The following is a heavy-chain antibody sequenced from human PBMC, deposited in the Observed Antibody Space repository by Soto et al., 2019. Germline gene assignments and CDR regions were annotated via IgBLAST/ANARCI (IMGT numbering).Heavy chain of an antibody. CDR1: GFTFDNYA. V-gene: IGHV3-23*01. Sequence: LESGGGLVLPGESLRLSCAASGFTFDNYAMNWVRQAPGKGLEWVSGITGSGENTYYADSVKGRFTISRDNSRNTLYLQMNSLRAEDTAVYYCASRGYSYGYIDYWGQGTLVTVSS. D-gene: IGHD5-18*01. CDR2: ITGSGENT. CDR3: ASRGYSYGYIDY. J-gene: IGHJ4*02.